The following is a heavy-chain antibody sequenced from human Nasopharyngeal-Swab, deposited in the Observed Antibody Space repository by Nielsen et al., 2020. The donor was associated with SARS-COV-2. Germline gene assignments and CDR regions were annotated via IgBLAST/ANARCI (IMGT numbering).Heavy chain of an antibody. J-gene: IGHJ6*02. Sequence: GEPLKISCAASGFTFSSYEMNWVRQAPGKGLEWVSYISSSGSTIYYADSVKGRFTISRDNAKNSLYLRMNSLRAEDTAVYYCARGGMVRGVIITYYYYGMDVWGQGTTVTVSS. D-gene: IGHD3-10*01. CDR3: ARGGMVRGVIITYYYYGMDV. CDR2: ISSSGSTI. CDR1: GFTFSSYE. V-gene: IGHV3-48*03.